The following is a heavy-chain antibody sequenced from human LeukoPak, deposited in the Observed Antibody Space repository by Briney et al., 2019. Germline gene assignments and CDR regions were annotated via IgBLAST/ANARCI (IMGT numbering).Heavy chain of an antibody. Sequence: PSETLSLTCTVSGGSISSSSYYWGWIRQPPGKGLEWIGSIYYSGSTYYNPSLKSRVTISVDTSENQFSLKLSSVTAADTAVYHCARSELLWFGGVNSGFDYWGQGTLVTVSS. CDR3: ARSELLWFGGVNSGFDY. CDR1: GGSISSSSYY. J-gene: IGHJ4*02. V-gene: IGHV4-39*07. D-gene: IGHD3-10*01. CDR2: IYYSGST.